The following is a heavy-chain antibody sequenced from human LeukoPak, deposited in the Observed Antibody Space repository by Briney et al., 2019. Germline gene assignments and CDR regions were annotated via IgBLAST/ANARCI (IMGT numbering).Heavy chain of an antibody. CDR1: GYTFTSYG. CDR3: ARGNCSGGSCYSYFDY. V-gene: IGHV1-69*13. J-gene: IGHJ4*02. D-gene: IGHD2-15*01. Sequence: SVKVSCKASGYTFTSYGISWVRQAPGQGLEWMGGIIPIFGTANYAQKFQGRVTITADESTSTAYMELSSLRSEDTAVYYCARGNCSGGSCYSYFDYWGQGTLVTVSS. CDR2: IIPIFGTA.